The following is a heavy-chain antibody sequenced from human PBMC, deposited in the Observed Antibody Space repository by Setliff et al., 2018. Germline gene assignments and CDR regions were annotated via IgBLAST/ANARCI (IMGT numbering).Heavy chain of an antibody. D-gene: IGHD3-22*01. CDR3: AKDSLGGYDSSGYVDY. J-gene: IGHJ4*02. CDR2: IDPNTGAT. Sequence: GASVKVSCKPSGFTFTGYYLHWVRQAPGQGLEWMGWIDPNTGATNFEQKFQDRVSMTRDTSIPTAYMVLNRLRPGDTAVYYCAKDSLGGYDSSGYVDYWGQGTLVTVSS. V-gene: IGHV1-2*02. CDR1: GFTFTGYY.